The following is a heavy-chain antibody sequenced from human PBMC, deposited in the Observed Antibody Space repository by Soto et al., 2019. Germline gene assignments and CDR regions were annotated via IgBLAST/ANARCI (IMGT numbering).Heavy chain of an antibody. D-gene: IGHD6-13*01. CDR2: INPSGGST. CDR3: ARAGPSSSWDYYYYYGMDV. Sequence: ASVKVSCKASGYTFTSYYMHWVRQAPGQGLEWMGIINPSGGSTSYAQKFQGRVTMTRDTSTSTVYMELSSLRSEDTAVYYCARAGPSSSWDYYYYYGMDVWGQGTTATV. J-gene: IGHJ6*02. CDR1: GYTFTSYY. V-gene: IGHV1-46*01.